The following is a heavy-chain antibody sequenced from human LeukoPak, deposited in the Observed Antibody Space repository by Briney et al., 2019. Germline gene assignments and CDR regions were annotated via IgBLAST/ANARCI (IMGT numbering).Heavy chain of an antibody. D-gene: IGHD3-16*02. CDR2: ISYDGSNK. CDR1: GFTFSSYA. Sequence: GGSLRLSCEASGFTFSSYALHWVRQAPGKGLEWVAVISYDGSNKYYVDSVKGRFTLSRDNAKNTLYLQMNSLRAEDTAVYYYARGLEYYDYVWGSYRFDVFDVWGQGTMVTVSS. CDR3: ARGLEYYDYVWGSYRFDVFDV. J-gene: IGHJ3*01. V-gene: IGHV3-30*04.